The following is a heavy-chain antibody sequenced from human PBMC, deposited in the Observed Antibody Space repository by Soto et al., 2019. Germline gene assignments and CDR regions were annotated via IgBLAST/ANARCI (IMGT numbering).Heavy chain of an antibody. CDR3: ARGQREYQLPYAFDI. CDR2: IKQDGSEK. V-gene: IGHV3-7*01. CDR1: GFTFSSYW. D-gene: IGHD2-2*01. Sequence: EVQLVESGGGLVQPGGSLRLSCAACGFTFSSYWMSWVRQAPGKGLEWVANIKQDGSEKYYVDSVKGRFTISRDNAKNSLYLQMNSLRAEDTAVYYCARGQREYQLPYAFDIWGQGTMVTVSS. J-gene: IGHJ3*02.